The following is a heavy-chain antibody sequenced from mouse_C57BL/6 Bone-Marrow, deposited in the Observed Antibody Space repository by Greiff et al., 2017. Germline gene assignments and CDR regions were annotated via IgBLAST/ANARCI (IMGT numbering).Heavy chain of an antibody. V-gene: IGHV1-63*01. CDR2: IYPGGGYT. CDR1: GYTFTNYW. CDR3: ARSWDGYYFYWDFDV. J-gene: IGHJ1*03. D-gene: IGHD2-3*01. Sequence: VQLQQSGAELVRPGTSVKMSCKASGYTFTNYWIGWVKQRPGHGLEWIGDIYPGGGYTNYNEKFKGKATLTADKSSSTAYMQFSSLTCEDSAVYYGARSWDGYYFYWDFDVWGTGTTVTVSS.